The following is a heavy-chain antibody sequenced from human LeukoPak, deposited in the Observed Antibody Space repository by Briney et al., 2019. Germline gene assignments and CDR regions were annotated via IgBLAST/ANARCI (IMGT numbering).Heavy chain of an antibody. CDR3: AKSGYNRFDY. D-gene: IGHD5-24*01. CDR1: GFTFSSYV. Sequence: GGSLRLSCAASGFTFSSYVMHWVRQAPGKGLEWVAIISYDGSNEYYADSVKGRFTISRDNAKNSLYLQMNSLRAEDTAVYYCAKSGYNRFDYWGQGTLVTVSS. CDR2: ISYDGSNE. J-gene: IGHJ4*02. V-gene: IGHV3-30*04.